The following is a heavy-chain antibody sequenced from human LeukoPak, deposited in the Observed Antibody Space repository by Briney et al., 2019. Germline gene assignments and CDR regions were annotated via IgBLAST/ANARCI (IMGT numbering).Heavy chain of an antibody. V-gene: IGHV3-74*01. J-gene: IGHJ4*02. D-gene: IGHD6-19*01. CDR2: INTDGTVT. CDR3: ATKQWLAPPPDS. Sequence: SGGSLKLSCAAPGFTFSKNWMLWFRKPPGKGLKTVSRINTDGTVTTYADSVKGRFTVSRDNADNTMFLQMNSVRDEDTAVYYCATKQWLAPPPDSWGQGTPVTVSS. CDR1: GFTFSKNW.